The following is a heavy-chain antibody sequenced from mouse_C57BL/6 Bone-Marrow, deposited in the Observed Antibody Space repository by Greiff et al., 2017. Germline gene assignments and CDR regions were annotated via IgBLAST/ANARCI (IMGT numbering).Heavy chain of an antibody. D-gene: IGHD2-5*01. CDR3: TTYYSNYYYFDY. J-gene: IGHJ2*01. CDR1: GFTIKDDY. Sequence: VQLQQSGAELVRPGASVKLSCTASGFTIKDDYMHWVKQRPEQGLEWIGWIAPENGDTEYASKFQGKATITADPSSKTVYLQIRSLTSEDTAVYCCTTYYSNYYYFDYWGQGTTLTVSS. V-gene: IGHV14-4*01. CDR2: IAPENGDT.